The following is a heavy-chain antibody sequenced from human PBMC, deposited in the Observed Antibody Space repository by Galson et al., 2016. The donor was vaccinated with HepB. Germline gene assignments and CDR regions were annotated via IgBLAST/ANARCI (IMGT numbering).Heavy chain of an antibody. CDR2: IDHSGNT. D-gene: IGHD6-13*01. CDR1: GGSIYPYY. V-gene: IGHV4-59*01. Sequence: ETLSLTCSVSGGSIYPYYWNWIRQPSGQGLEWIAYIDHSGNTVYNPSLRSRVTLSVDTSRNQFSLKLSSVTAADTAVYYCARDRLAAAASWVAFDLWGQGTMVTVSS. J-gene: IGHJ3*01. CDR3: ARDRLAAAASWVAFDL.